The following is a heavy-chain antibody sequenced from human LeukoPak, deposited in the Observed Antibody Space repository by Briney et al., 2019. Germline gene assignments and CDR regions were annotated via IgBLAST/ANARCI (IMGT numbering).Heavy chain of an antibody. CDR3: ARVRGIAAAGKWFDY. J-gene: IGHJ4*02. CDR1: GGSISSSSYY. CDR2: IYYSGST. D-gene: IGHD6-13*01. V-gene: IGHV4-39*07. Sequence: SETLSLTCTVSGGSISSSSYYWGWIRQPPGKGLEWIGSIYYSGSTYYNPSLKSRVTISVDTSKNQFSLKLSSVTAADTAVYYCARVRGIAAAGKWFDYWGQGTLVTVSS.